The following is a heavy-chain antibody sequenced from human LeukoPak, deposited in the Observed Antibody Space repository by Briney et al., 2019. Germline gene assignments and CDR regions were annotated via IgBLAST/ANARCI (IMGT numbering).Heavy chain of an antibody. V-gene: IGHV4-30-4*08. Sequence: SEXLSLTCTVSGGSISSGDYYWSWLRQPPGKGLEWIGYIYYSGSTYYNPSLKSRVTVSVDTSKNQFSLKLSSVTAADTAVYYCAREVRTTNYGGHVDYWGQGTLVTVSS. CDR3: AREVRTTNYGGHVDY. D-gene: IGHD4-23*01. J-gene: IGHJ4*02. CDR1: GGSISSGDYY. CDR2: IYYSGST.